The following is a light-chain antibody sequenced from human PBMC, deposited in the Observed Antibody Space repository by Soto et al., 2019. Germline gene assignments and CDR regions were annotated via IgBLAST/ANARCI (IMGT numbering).Light chain of an antibody. J-gene: IGLJ1*01. V-gene: IGLV1-51*01. CDR3: CSYAGSYTWV. Sequence: QSALTQPPSVSAAPGQKVTVSCSGSSSNIGNNYVSWYQQLPGTAPKLLIYDNNKRPSGIPDRFSGSKSGTSATLTISGLQAEDEADYYCCSYAGSYTWVFGSGTKVTVL. CDR2: DNN. CDR1: SSNIGNNY.